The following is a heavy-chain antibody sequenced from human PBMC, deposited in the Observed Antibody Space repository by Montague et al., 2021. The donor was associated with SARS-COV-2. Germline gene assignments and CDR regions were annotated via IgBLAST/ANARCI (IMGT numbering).Heavy chain of an antibody. CDR2: IHASGTT. CDR1: GGSISSGGSYY. J-gene: IGHJ4*02. CDR3: ASPGGYCSGGSCYYVY. V-gene: IGHV4-61*10. Sequence: SETLSLTCTVSGGSISSGGSYYWSWIWQPAGKGLEWIGRIHASGTTYYNPSLKGRVTISVDTSKNQFSLYLNSVTAADGAVYYCASPGGYCSGGSCYYVYWGQGTLVTVSS. D-gene: IGHD2-15*01.